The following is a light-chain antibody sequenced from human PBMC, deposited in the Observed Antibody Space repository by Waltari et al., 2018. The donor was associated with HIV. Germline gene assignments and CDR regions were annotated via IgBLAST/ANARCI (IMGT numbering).Light chain of an antibody. J-gene: IGLJ2*01. Sequence: YVLTQPPSVSVAPGQTARITCGGDNIAGRKVHWYQRRPGQAPALVVFDDSDRASGIPERFSGSISGNTATPIISRVEDGDEADYYRQVWDESNEQVVFGGGTRLTVL. CDR1: NIAGRK. CDR2: DDS. V-gene: IGLV3-21*02. CDR3: QVWDESNEQVV.